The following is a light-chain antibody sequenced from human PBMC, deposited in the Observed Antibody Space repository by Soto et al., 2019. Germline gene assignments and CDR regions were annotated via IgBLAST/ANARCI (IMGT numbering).Light chain of an antibody. CDR2: TTS. CDR3: QQYGSSVT. J-gene: IGKJ4*01. V-gene: IGKV3-20*01. CDR1: QSISTSY. Sequence: EIVLSQSPCTLSLSPGERATLSCRASQSISTSYVAWYQQRPGLAPRLLIHTTSSRATGVPDRFSGSGAGADFTLTISRLEPEDVGVYYCQQYGSSVTFGGGTKVEI.